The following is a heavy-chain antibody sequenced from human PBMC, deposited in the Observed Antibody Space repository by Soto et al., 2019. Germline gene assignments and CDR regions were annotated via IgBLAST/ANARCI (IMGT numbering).Heavy chain of an antibody. CDR1: GFIFSNYW. J-gene: IGHJ4*02. D-gene: IGHD3-10*01. V-gene: IGHV3-7*04. CDR3: ARGGSGS. Sequence: EVQLVESGGGLVQPGGSLRLSCAASGFIFSNYWRSWVRQTPGKGLERVANIKEDGSEKYYVDSVKGRFTISRENAKNSLYLQMNGLRAEDTAVYYCARGGSGSWGQGTLVTVSS. CDR2: IKEDGSEK.